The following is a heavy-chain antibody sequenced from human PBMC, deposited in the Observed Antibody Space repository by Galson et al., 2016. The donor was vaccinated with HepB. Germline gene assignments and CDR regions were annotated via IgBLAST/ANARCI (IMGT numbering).Heavy chain of an antibody. CDR2: ISTRRTT. D-gene: IGHD4-23*01. CDR3: AREGYGGFDC. J-gene: IGHJ4*02. CDR1: GFVSSNFG. V-gene: IGHV3-23*01. Sequence: SLRLSCAASGFVSSNFGLSWVRQAPGKGLEWVASISTRRTTYYSDSVQGRFTISRDNSNNTLYLQMNGLRAEDTAVYYCAREGYGGFDCWGQGDLVTVSS.